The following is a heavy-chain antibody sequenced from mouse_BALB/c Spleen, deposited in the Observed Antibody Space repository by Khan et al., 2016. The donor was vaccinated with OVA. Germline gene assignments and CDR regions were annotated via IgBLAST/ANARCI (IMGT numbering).Heavy chain of an antibody. D-gene: IGHD2-14*01. CDR3: TTAYYRYYFDY. J-gene: IGHJ2*01. CDR1: GYRFTSSG. V-gene: IGHV1S134*01. Sequence: EVQLQESGAELGRPGSSVKLSCKTSGYRFTSSGIKWVKQRPGQGLEWIGYIYPGNNYTEYNEKFQGKAILTSDTSSSTAYMQLRSLTFEDSAIYFRTTAYYRYYFDYWGQGTTLTVSS. CDR2: IYPGNNYT.